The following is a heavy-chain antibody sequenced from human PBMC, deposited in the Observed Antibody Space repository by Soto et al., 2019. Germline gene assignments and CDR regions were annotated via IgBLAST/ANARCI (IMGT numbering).Heavy chain of an antibody. Sequence: QVQLVESGGGVVQPGRSLRLSCAASGFTFSSYGMHWVRQAPGKGLEWVAVISYDGSNKYYADSVKGRFTISRDNSKNTLYLQMNSLRAEDTAVYYCAKNTVTNTYTDYYYYGMDVWGQGTTVTVSS. V-gene: IGHV3-30*18. CDR1: GFTFSSYG. CDR2: ISYDGSNK. J-gene: IGHJ6*02. CDR3: AKNTVTNTYTDYYYYGMDV. D-gene: IGHD4-17*01.